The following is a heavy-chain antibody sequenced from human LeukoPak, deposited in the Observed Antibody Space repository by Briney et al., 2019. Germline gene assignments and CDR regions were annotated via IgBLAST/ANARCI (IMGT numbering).Heavy chain of an antibody. CDR3: VTGGYCTSTNCYTLLDY. Sequence: GGSLRLSCSASGFSLRSYAMHWVRQAPGKGLECVSRISCDGGTTYYTDSVKGRFTISRDNSKNRLYLQMSGLRLEDTAVYYCVTGGYCTSTNCYTLLDYWGQGTLVTVSS. J-gene: IGHJ4*02. D-gene: IGHD2-2*02. CDR2: ISCDGGTT. CDR1: GFSLRSYA. V-gene: IGHV3-64D*06.